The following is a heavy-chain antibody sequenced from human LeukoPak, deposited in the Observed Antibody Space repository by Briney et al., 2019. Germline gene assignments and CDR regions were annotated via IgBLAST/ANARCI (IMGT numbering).Heavy chain of an antibody. D-gene: IGHD6-19*01. CDR2: ISAYNGNT. J-gene: IGHJ4*02. V-gene: IGHV1-18*01. CDR1: GYTFTSYG. CDR3: VRGTSIAVDPTCVFDY. Sequence: ASVKVSCKASGYTFTSYGISWVRQAPGQGLEWMGWISAYNGNTNYAQKLQGRVTLTTDTSTSTAYMELRSLRYDDTAVYFCVRGTSIAVDPTCVFDYWGQGTLVTVSS.